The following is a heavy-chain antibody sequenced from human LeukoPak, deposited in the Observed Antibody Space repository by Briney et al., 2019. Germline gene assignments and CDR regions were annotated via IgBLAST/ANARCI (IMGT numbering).Heavy chain of an antibody. D-gene: IGHD3-3*01. CDR2: IKQDGNEM. CDR3: TRGGFYPEY. J-gene: IGHJ4*02. CDR1: GFTFSSYA. Sequence: GGSLRLSCAASGFTFSSYAMSWVRQAPGKGLEWVANIKQDGNEMYYVDSVKGRFTISRDNAKNSLYLQMNSLRAEDTAVYYCTRGGFYPEYWGQGTLVTVSS. V-gene: IGHV3-7*01.